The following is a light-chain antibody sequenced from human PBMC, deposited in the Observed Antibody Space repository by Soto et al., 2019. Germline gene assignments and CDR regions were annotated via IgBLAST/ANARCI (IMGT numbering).Light chain of an antibody. CDR1: SSDIGGYNI. CDR2: EVS. J-gene: IGLJ1*01. Sequence: QSALTQPASVSGSPGQSITISCTGTSSDIGGYNIVSWYQQHPGKAPKLLIYEVSYRPSGVSNRFSGSKSGNTASLTISGLQAEDEADYYCGSYTSSTTLVVFGTGTKLTVL. CDR3: GSYTSSTTLVV. V-gene: IGLV2-14*01.